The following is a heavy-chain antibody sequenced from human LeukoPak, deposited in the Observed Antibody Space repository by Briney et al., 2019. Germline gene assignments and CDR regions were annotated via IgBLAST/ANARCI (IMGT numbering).Heavy chain of an antibody. V-gene: IGHV3-30*18. CDR2: ISYDGSNK. Sequence: GGSLRLSCAASGFTVSSTYMSWVRQAPGKGLEWVAAISYDGSNKYHADSVKGRSTISRDNSKNTLYLQMNSLRAEDTAVYYCAKDKTGYYYDSSGYLDYWGQGTLVTVSS. D-gene: IGHD3-22*01. CDR1: GFTVSSTY. CDR3: AKDKTGYYYDSSGYLDY. J-gene: IGHJ4*02.